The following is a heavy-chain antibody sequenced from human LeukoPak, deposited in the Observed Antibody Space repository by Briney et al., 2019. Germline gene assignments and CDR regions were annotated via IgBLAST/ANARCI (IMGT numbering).Heavy chain of an antibody. CDR1: GFTFSNYW. CDR3: ARGPAYCDH. J-gene: IGHJ4*02. Sequence: GGSLRLSCAASGFTFSNYWMFWVRRGPGKGLVWVSRINNDGSSTTYADSVKGRFTISRGNAKNTLYLQMNSLRAEDTAVYYCARGPAYCDHWGQGTLVTVSS. V-gene: IGHV3-74*01. CDR2: INNDGSST.